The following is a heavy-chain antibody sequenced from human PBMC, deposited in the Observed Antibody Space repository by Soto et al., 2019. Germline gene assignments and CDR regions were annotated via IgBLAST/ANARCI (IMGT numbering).Heavy chain of an antibody. V-gene: IGHV3-15*07. D-gene: IGHD3-22*01. CDR2: IKSKTDGGTT. J-gene: IGHJ4*01. CDR3: TTDSYSTIIIVRFDY. CDR1: GFTFSNAW. Sequence: GGSLRLSCAASGFTFSNAWINWVRQAPGKGLEWVGRIKSKTDGGTTDYAEPVKGRFAISRDDSNNMVYLQMNSLKIQDTAVYYCTTDSYSTIIIVRFDYWGHGTLVTVSS.